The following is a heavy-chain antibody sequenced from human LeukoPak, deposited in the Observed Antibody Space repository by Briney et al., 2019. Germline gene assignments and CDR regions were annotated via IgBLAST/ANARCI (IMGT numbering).Heavy chain of an antibody. CDR1: GYPIGRDYY. CDR2: IFHTGRT. Sequence: PSQTLSLTCKVSGYPIGRDYYWAWLRQPPGKGLEWIGSIFHTGRTVYNPSYERQLTISMDTSKNEFFLRLNSVTDADTAVYFCARDGGYPTTDEGFDPWGLGTLVTVSS. CDR3: ARDGGYPTTDEGFDP. V-gene: IGHV4-38-2*02. D-gene: IGHD5-12*01. J-gene: IGHJ5*02.